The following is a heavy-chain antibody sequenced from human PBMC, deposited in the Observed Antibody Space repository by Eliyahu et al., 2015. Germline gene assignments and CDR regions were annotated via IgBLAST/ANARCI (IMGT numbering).Heavy chain of an antibody. V-gene: IGHV3-64D*08. CDR2: ISSNGGKT. D-gene: IGHD4-23*01. CDR3: VKDLYPGLVGTSYLDY. J-gene: IGHJ4*02. Sequence: EVQLVESGGGLVQPGGSLRLSCSASGIXXXXYSMHWVRQAPGKGLEYVSGISSNGGKTIYVDSVKGRFTISRDNSKNTLFLQMSSLRAEDTAVYYCVKDLYPGLVGTSYLDYWGQGTLVTVSS. CDR1: GIXXXXYS.